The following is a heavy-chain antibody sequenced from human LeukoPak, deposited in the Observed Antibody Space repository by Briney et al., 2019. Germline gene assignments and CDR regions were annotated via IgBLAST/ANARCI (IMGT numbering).Heavy chain of an antibody. J-gene: IGHJ3*02. CDR1: GGSISRYY. V-gene: IGHV4-59*08. Sequence: SPSETLSLTCTVSGGSISRYYWSWMRQPPRKGLELIGYIYYSGSTNYNPSLKSRVTISVDTSKNQFSLKLSSVTAADTAVYYCAISYFGAFDIWGQGTMVTVSS. D-gene: IGHD1-26*01. CDR3: AISYFGAFDI. CDR2: IYYSGST.